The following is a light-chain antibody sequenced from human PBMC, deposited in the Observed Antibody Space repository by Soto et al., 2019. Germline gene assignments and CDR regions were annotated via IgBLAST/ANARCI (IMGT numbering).Light chain of an antibody. CDR1: SSDVGGYNY. Sequence: QSALTQPASVSGSPGQSITISCTGTSSDVGGYNYVSWYQQHPGKAPKLMIYEVTNRPSGVSNRFSGSKSGNTASLTISGLQAEDEADYYCCSYTSSVTYVFGTGTKLPS. CDR3: CSYTSSVTYV. V-gene: IGLV2-14*01. CDR2: EVT. J-gene: IGLJ1*01.